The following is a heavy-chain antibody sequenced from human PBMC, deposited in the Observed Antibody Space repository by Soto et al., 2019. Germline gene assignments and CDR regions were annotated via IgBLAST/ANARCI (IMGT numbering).Heavy chain of an antibody. CDR2: IKQDGSEK. V-gene: IGHV3-7*03. CDR3: AREEYCSSTSCYGVPFFDY. Sequence: EVQLVESGGGLVQPGGSLRLSCAASGFTFSSYWMSWVRQAPGKGLEWVANIKQDGSEKSYVDSVKGRFTISRDNAKNSLYLQMNSLRAEDTAVYYCAREEYCSSTSCYGVPFFDYWGQGTLVTVSS. J-gene: IGHJ4*02. CDR1: GFTFSSYW. D-gene: IGHD2-2*01.